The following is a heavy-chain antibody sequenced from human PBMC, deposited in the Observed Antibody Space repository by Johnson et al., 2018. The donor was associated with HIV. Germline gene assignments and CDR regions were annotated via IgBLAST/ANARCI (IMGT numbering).Heavy chain of an antibody. J-gene: IGHJ3*02. CDR1: RFTFSSYA. D-gene: IGHD4-23*01. Sequence: QAQLVESGGGVVQPGRSLRLSCAASRFTFSSYAMHWVRQAPGKGLEWVAVISYDGSKRYYADSVRGRFTISRDNSKNTLYLQVNGLRVEDTAVFYCASGEDYGGNYGALDIWGQGTMVTVSS. CDR2: ISYDGSKR. V-gene: IGHV3-30*01. CDR3: ASGEDYGGNYGALDI.